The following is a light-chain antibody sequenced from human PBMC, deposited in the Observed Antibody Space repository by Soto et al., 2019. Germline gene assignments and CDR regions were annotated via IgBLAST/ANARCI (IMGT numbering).Light chain of an antibody. J-gene: IGKJ4*01. Sequence: EIVMTQPPATLSVSPGDRATLSCRASQSVSSSLAWYQQIPGQAPRLLIYDASTRATGIPARFGGSGSGTEFTHTISSLQSEDFAVYYCQQYNNWPPLTFGGGTKVELK. CDR1: QSVSSS. CDR2: DAS. V-gene: IGKV3-15*01. CDR3: QQYNNWPPLT.